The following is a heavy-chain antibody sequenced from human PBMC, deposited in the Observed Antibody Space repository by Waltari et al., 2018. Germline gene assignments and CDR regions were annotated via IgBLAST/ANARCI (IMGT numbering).Heavy chain of an antibody. V-gene: IGHV4-39*01. D-gene: IGHD2-2*01. CDR2: IKYNGYT. CDR1: GVSINTNNYY. CDR3: ASRARRTSDMEVADFYDH. J-gene: IGHJ4*02. Sequence: QLQLQESGPGLVKPSETLSLTCTVSGVSINTNNYYWGWIRQPPGKGLEWIGTIKYNGYTHYNPSLKSRVSISVDTSKNEISLKLRSATAADTAVYYCASRARRTSDMEVADFYDHWGQGTLVTVSS.